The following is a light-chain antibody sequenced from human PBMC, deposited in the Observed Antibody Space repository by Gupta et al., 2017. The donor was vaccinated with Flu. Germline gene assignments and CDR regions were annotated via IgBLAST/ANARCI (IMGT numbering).Light chain of an antibody. V-gene: IGLV2-8*01. CDR3: HSYASNNNVV. CDR2: EVS. Sequence: SFTISCTGSSSDVGGYKYVSWYQQHPGKAPKLIIYEVSKRPSGVPDRFSGSKSGTTASPTVSGLQAEDDADYYCHSYASNNNVVFGGGTKLTVL. CDR1: SSDVGGYKY. J-gene: IGLJ3*02.